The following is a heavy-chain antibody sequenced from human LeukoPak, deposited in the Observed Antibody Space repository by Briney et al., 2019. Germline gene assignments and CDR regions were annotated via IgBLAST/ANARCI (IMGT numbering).Heavy chain of an antibody. CDR2: IGNTET. Sequence: GESLRLSCVASGFTFDTFAMSWVRQAPGQGLEWVSGIGNTETYYADSVKGRFTISRDNSKSTIYLHMNNLRAEDTALYYCARDGQAFNSNWDYFEYWGQGTPVSVSS. CDR3: ARDGQAFNSNWDYFEY. J-gene: IGHJ4*02. CDR1: GFTFDTFA. D-gene: IGHD7-27*01. V-gene: IGHV3-23*01.